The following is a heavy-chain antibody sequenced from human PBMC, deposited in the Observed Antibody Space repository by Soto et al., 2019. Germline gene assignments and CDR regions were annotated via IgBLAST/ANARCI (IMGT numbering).Heavy chain of an antibody. J-gene: IGHJ5*02. D-gene: IGHD3-16*01. CDR1: GYSISSGYY. Sequence: PXETLSLTCAVSGYSISSGYYWGWIRQPPGKGLEWIANIYHTGSTYYNPSLKSRVTISVDTSRNQFSLKLNSVTAADTAVYYCARAAKRGGVTDNWFDPWGRGTLVTAPQ. CDR3: ARAAKRGGVTDNWFDP. V-gene: IGHV4-38-2*01. CDR2: IYHTGST.